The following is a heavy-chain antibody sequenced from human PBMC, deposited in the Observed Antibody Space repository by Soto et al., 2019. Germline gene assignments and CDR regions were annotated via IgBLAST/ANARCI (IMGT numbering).Heavy chain of an antibody. D-gene: IGHD4-17*01. V-gene: IGHV4-31*03. CDR3: ARELGIYGDYGGYYYYGMDV. Sequence: QVQLQESGPGLVKPSQTLSLTCTVSGGSISSGGYYWSWIRQHPGKGLEWIGYLYYSGSTYYNPSLKSRVTISVATSKNQFSLKLSSVTAADTAVYYCARELGIYGDYGGYYYYGMDVWGQGTTVTVSS. J-gene: IGHJ6*02. CDR2: LYYSGST. CDR1: GGSISSGGYY.